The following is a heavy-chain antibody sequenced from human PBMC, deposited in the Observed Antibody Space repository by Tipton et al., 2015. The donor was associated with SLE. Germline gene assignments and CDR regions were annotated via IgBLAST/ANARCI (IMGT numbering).Heavy chain of an antibody. D-gene: IGHD3-10*01. CDR2: ISGSGGST. CDR1: GFTFSTYA. J-gene: IGHJ4*02. CDR3: AKDSGSGSFDY. V-gene: IGHV3-23*01. Sequence: SLRLSCAASGFTFSTYALTWVRQAPGKGLEWVSAISGSGGSTYYADSVKGRFTISRDNSKNTLYLQMNSLRAEDTALYYCAKDSGSGSFDYWGQGTLVTASS.